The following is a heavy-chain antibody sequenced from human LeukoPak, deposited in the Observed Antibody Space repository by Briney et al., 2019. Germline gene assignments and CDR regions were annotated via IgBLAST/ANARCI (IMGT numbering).Heavy chain of an antibody. CDR2: IYTSGST. CDR3: AREVLAIHTDYYYYMDV. Sequence: SETLSLTCTVSGGSISSYYWSWIRQPAGKGLEWIGRIYTSGSTNYNPSLKSRVTMSVDTSKNQFSLKLSSVTAADTAVYYCAREVLAIHTDYYYYMDVWGKGTTVTVSS. V-gene: IGHV4-4*07. J-gene: IGHJ6*03. CDR1: GGSISSYY.